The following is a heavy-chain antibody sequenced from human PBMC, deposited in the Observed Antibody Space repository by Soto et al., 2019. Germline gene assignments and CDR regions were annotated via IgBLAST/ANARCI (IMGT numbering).Heavy chain of an antibody. CDR3: ARRYGGNLDY. V-gene: IGHV4-59*08. D-gene: IGHD1-26*01. Sequence: QVQLQESGPGLVKPSETLSLTCTVSGGSISSYYWSWIRQPPGKGLEWIGYIYYSGSTHYTPSLKSRVPISVDTSKNQFSLKLSSVPAADTAVYYCARRYGGNLDYWGQGTLVTVSS. CDR1: GGSISSYY. CDR2: IYYSGST. J-gene: IGHJ4*02.